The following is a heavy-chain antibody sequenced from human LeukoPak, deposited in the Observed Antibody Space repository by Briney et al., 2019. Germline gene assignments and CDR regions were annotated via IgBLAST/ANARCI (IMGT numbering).Heavy chain of an antibody. Sequence: GGSRRLSCAASGFTFSSYWMTWVRQAPGKGLEWVASIKQDASEKHHVDSGRGRFTISRDNAKKSLYLQMSSLRAEDTAVYYCARSVGLYYYDRSGYFDSWGQGTLVTVSS. CDR3: ARSVGLYYYDRSGYFDS. V-gene: IGHV3-7*01. D-gene: IGHD3-22*01. CDR2: IKQDASEK. CDR1: GFTFSSYW. J-gene: IGHJ4*02.